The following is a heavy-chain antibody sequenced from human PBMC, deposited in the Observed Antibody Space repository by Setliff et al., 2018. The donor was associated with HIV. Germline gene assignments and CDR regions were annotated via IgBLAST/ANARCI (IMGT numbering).Heavy chain of an antibody. J-gene: IGHJ6*03. CDR1: GGSISTYY. D-gene: IGHD2-2*01. V-gene: IGHV4-59*01. Sequence: KTSETLSLTCSVSGGSISTYYWSWIRQPPGQGLEWIGYIYYSGSTNYNPYLKSRVTISVNKSKNQFSLKLRSVTAADTAVYYCARVVRQVPASYYYYYYMDVWGLGTMGTVSS. CDR2: IYYSGST. CDR3: ARVVRQVPASYYYYYYMDV.